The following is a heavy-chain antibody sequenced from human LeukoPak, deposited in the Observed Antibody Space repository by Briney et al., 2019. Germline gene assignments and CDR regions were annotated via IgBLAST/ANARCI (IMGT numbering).Heavy chain of an antibody. CDR2: MYYSGST. CDR3: ARHFTYYYDSSGYPRDAFDI. CDR1: GGSISGYY. D-gene: IGHD3-22*01. V-gene: IGHV4-59*08. J-gene: IGHJ3*02. Sequence: SETLSLTCTVSGGSISGYYWSWIRQSPGKGLVWIWYMYYSGSTNYNPSLKSRVTMSLDMSKNHFSLKLSSVTAADTALYYCARHFTYYYDSSGYPRDAFDIWGQGTMVTVSS.